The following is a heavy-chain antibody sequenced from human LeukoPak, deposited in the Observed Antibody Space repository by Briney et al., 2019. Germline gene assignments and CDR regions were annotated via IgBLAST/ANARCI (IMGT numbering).Heavy chain of an antibody. D-gene: IGHD2-21*01. CDR3: ARLAHSQVYNWFDP. V-gene: IGHV4-4*09. J-gene: IGHJ5*02. CDR1: GGSISSYY. CDR2: IYTSGST. Sequence: PSETLSLTCTVSGGSISSYYWNWIRQPPGKGLEWIGYIYTSGSTNYNPSLKSRVTISVDTSKNQFSLKLSSVTAEDTAVYYCARLAHSQVYNWFDPWGQGTLVTVSS.